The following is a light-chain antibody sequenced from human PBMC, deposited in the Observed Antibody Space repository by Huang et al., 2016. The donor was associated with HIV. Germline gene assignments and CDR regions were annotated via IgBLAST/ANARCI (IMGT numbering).Light chain of an antibody. J-gene: IGKJ1*01. V-gene: IGKV3-15*01. CDR3: QQYNNWPPWT. CDR2: GAS. CDR1: QSVTSN. Sequence: EIVMTQSPATLSVSPVERATLSCRASQSVTSNLAWYQQKPGQAPRLLIYGASTRATGIPARFSGSWSGTEFTLTISSLQSEDFAVYYCQQYNNWPPWTFGQGTKVEIK.